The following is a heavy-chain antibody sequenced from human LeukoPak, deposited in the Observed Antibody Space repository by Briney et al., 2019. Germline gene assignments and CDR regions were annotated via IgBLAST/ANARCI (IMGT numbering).Heavy chain of an antibody. J-gene: IGHJ5*02. D-gene: IGHD2-2*01. CDR1: GYSISSGYQ. V-gene: IGHV4-38-2*02. CDR3: ARDPRWLTPDCTSTSCYENYFDP. Sequence: SHTLSLTCGVSGYSISSGYQWAWIRHSPGKGLELIGSIYHSGRAHSNPSLKPRVTISVETSKNQLSLHMYSVTAADTAVYYCARDPRWLTPDCTSTSCYENYFDPWGQGTLVTVSS. CDR2: IYHSGRA.